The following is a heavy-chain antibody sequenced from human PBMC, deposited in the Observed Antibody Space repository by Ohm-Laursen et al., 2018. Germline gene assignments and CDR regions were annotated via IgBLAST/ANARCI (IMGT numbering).Heavy chain of an antibody. CDR2: IYASGIT. Sequence: TLSLTWTVSGASISTHYWSWIRQPAGKGLEWIGRIYASGITNYNPSLKSRLTMSVDTSKNSFSLKLDSLTAADTAVYYCARWPPEAAAGIPNYWGQGTLVTVSS. J-gene: IGHJ4*02. D-gene: IGHD6-13*01. V-gene: IGHV4-4*07. CDR3: ARWPPEAAAGIPNY. CDR1: GASISTHY.